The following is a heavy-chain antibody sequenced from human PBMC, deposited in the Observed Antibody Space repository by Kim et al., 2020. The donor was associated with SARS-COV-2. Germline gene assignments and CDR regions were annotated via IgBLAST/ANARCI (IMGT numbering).Heavy chain of an antibody. CDR3: AKRRLSTAGDFDH. D-gene: IGHD6-13*01. Sequence: GGSLRLSCRGSGFMFSAYAMSWVRQAPGKGLECVADISHYGHITNYADSMRGRLTISRDNFKNTVELHLSSLRAEDTAVYYCAKRRLSTAGDFDHWGQGALVTVSS. V-gene: IGHV3-23*01. CDR1: GFMFSAYA. J-gene: IGHJ4*02. CDR2: ISHYGHIT.